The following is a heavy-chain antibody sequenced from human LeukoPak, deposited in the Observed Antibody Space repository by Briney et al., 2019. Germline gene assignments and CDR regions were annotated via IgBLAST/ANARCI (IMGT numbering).Heavy chain of an antibody. CDR1: GFTFSSYW. V-gene: IGHV1-18*01. J-gene: IGHJ5*02. Sequence: GGSLRLSCAASGFTFSSYWMSWVRQAPGQGLEWMGWISAYNGNTNYAQKLQGGVTMTTDTSTSTAYMELRSLRSDDTAVYYCARQWSVVGANWFDPWGQGTLVTVSS. CDR2: ISAYNGNT. D-gene: IGHD1-26*01. CDR3: ARQWSVVGANWFDP.